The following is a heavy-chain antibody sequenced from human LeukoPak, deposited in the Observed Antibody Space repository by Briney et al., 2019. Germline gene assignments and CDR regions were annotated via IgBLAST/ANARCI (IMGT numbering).Heavy chain of an antibody. J-gene: IGHJ4*02. V-gene: IGHV1-2*06. CDR2: INPNSGGT. Sequence: ASVKVSCKASGYTFTGYYMHWVRQAPGQGPEWMGRINPNSGGTNYAQKFQGRVTMTRDTSISTAYMELSRLRSDDTAVYYCARGARIAAAGKYYFDYWGQGTPVTVSS. CDR1: GYTFTGYY. D-gene: IGHD6-13*01. CDR3: ARGARIAAAGKYYFDY.